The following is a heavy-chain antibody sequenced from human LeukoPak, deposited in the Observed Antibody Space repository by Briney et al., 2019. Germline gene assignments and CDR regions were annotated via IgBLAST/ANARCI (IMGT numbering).Heavy chain of an antibody. J-gene: IGHJ4*02. CDR2: IYTSGST. CDR3: ARGIAAAGTHLDY. D-gene: IGHD6-13*01. V-gene: IGHV4-61*02. CDR1: GGSISSGSYY. Sequence: PSETLSLTCTVSGGSISSGSYYWSWIRQPAGKGLEWIGRIYTSGSTNCNPSLKSRVTISVDTSKNQFSLKLSSVTAADTAVYYCARGIAAAGTHLDYWGQGTLVTVSS.